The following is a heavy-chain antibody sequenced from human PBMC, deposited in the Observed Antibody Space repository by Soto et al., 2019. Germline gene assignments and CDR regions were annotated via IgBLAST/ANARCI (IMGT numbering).Heavy chain of an antibody. CDR3: ARRQWEPGTFDY. CDR1: GGSISSSSYY. J-gene: IGHJ4*02. V-gene: IGHV4-39*01. CDR2: IYYSGTT. Sequence: QLQLQESGPGLVKPSETLSLTCTVSGGSISSSSYYWGWIRQPPGKGLEWIGSIYYSGTTYYNPSLKSRVTISVDTSKNQFSLKLNSVTAADTAVYYCARRQWEPGTFDYWGQGTLVTVSS. D-gene: IGHD1-26*01.